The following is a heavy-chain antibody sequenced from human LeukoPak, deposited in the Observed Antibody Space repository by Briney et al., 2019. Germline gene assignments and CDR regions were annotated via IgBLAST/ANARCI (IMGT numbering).Heavy chain of an antibody. CDR2: MYYSGST. V-gene: IGHV4-39*07. CDR3: ATWDD. J-gene: IGHJ4*02. Sequence: SETLSLTFTVSGGSISSSSYYWGWIRQPPGKGLEWIGSMYYSGSTYYNPSLKSRVTISVDTSKNQFSLKLSSVTAADTAVYYCATWDDWGQGTLVTVSS. CDR1: GGSISSSSYY.